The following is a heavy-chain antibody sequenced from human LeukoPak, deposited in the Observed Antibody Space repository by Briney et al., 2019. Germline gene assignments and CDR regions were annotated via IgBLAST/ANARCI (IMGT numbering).Heavy chain of an antibody. Sequence: SETLSLTCTVSGGSISSYYWSWFRQPAGEGLEWFGRIYSSGSTNYNPSLKSRVTLSVATSKNQFSLKLSSVTAADTAVYYCARMYSGTYGGIDNWGQGILVTASS. CDR2: IYSSGST. CDR1: GGSISSYY. V-gene: IGHV4-4*07. D-gene: IGHD1-26*01. J-gene: IGHJ4*02. CDR3: ARMYSGTYGGIDN.